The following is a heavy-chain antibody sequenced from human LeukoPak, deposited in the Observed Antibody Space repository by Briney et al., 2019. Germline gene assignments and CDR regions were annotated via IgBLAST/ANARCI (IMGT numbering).Heavy chain of an antibody. V-gene: IGHV3-11*01. CDR3: TSDPEYSDT. J-gene: IGHJ4*02. CDR1: GLTFSDYY. Sequence: GGSLRLSCEASGLTFSDYYINWIRQAPGKGLEWISYITGSGSSIYYADSVKGRFSVSRDNAKNAVFLQMDSLTVEDSGVYFCTSDPEYSDTWGQGTLVTVSS. CDR2: ITGSGSSI. D-gene: IGHD4-17*01.